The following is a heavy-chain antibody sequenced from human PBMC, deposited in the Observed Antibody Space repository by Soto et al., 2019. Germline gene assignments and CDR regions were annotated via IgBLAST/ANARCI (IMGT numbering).Heavy chain of an antibody. D-gene: IGHD1-1*01. J-gene: IGHJ4*02. Sequence: EVQLVESGGGLVQPGGSLRLSCAASGFTFSNYWMHWVRQAPGKGLVWVSRINSDGSSASYADSVKGRFTISRDNAKNTLYRQINSLRAEDTAVYYGARDTLEPLYYFAYWGQEPLVTVSS. CDR1: GFTFSNYW. CDR2: INSDGSSA. CDR3: ARDTLEPLYYFAY. V-gene: IGHV3-74*01.